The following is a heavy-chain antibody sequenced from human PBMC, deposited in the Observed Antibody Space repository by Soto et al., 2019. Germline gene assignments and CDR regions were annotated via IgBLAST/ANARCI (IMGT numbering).Heavy chain of an antibody. J-gene: IGHJ4*02. CDR1: GFTFSSYA. CDR2: ISYDGSNK. Sequence: QVQLVESGGGVVQPGRSLRLSCAASGFTFSSYAMHWVRQAPGKGLEWVAVISYDGSNKYYADSVKGRFTISRDNSKNTLYLQMNSLRAEDTAVYYCARDGGIVVVVAANFDYWGQGTLVTVSS. CDR3: ARDGGIVVVVAANFDY. D-gene: IGHD2-15*01. V-gene: IGHV3-30-3*01.